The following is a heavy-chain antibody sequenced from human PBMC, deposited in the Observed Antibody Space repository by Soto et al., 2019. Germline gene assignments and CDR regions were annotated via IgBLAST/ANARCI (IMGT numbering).Heavy chain of an antibody. CDR1: GFTFSGSA. CDR2: IRTKANSYAT. D-gene: IGHD5-18*01. CDR3: TTLSGYSYGSSHC. J-gene: IGHJ4*02. Sequence: EVQLVESGGGLVQPGGSLKLSCAASGFTFSGSAMHWVRQASGKGLEWVGRIRTKANSYATAYAASVKGRVTISRDNSKNTAYLQMNSLKTEDTAVDDCTTLSGYSYGSSHCWGQGTLVTVSS. V-gene: IGHV3-73*02.